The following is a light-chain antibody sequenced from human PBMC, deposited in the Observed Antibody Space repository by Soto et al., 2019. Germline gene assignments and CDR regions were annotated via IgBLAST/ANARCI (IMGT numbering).Light chain of an antibody. CDR1: SSDVGSYNL. CDR2: EVS. J-gene: IGLJ2*01. CDR3: CSYACSVV. Sequence: QSALTQPASVSGSPGQSITISCTGTSSDVGSYNLVSWYQQHPGKAPKLMIYEVSKRPSGVSNRFSGSKSGNTASLTISGLQAEDESDYYCCSYACSVVFGGGTKLTVL. V-gene: IGLV2-23*02.